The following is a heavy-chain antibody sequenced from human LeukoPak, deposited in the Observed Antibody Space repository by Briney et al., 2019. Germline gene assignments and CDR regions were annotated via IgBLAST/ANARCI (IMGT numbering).Heavy chain of an antibody. D-gene: IGHD3-3*01. CDR1: GYSIPNGYY. CDR2: IYHRGST. J-gene: IGHJ4*02. CDR3: ARGAEYYAIWRGYAGYSDY. Sequence: SETLSLTCTVSGYSIPNGYYWGWIRQPPGKGLEWVGSIYHRGSTYYNPSLRSRVTISLDRSKKKFSLKLTSVTAADTAVYFCARGAEYYAIWRGYAGYSDYWGQGIPVTVSS. V-gene: IGHV4-38-2*02.